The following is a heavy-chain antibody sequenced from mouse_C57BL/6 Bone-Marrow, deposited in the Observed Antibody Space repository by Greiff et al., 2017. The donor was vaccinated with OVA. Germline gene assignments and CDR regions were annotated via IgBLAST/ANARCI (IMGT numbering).Heavy chain of an antibody. CDR3: ARGGLLKYFDV. CDR2: ISYDGSN. V-gene: IGHV3-6*01. Sequence: DVKLQESGPGLVKPSQSLSLTCSVTGYSITSGYYWNWIRQFPGNKLEWMGYISYDGSNNYNPSLKNRISITRDTSKNQFFLKLNSVTTEDTATYYCARGGLLKYFDVWGTGTTVTVSS. J-gene: IGHJ1*03. D-gene: IGHD2-3*01. CDR1: GYSITSGYY.